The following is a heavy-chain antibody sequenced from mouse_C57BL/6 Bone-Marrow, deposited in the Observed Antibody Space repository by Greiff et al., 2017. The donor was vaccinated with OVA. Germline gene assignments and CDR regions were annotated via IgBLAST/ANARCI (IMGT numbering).Heavy chain of an antibody. CDR3: ARRGSYAFDY. V-gene: IGHV1-59*01. J-gene: IGHJ2*01. D-gene: IGHD1-1*02. Sequence: QVQLQQPGPELVRPGTSVKLSCKASGYTFTSYWMHWVKQRSGKGLEWIGVIDPSDSYTNYNQKFKGKATLTVDTSSSTAYMQLSSLTSEYSAVYCCARRGSYAFDYWGQGTTLTVSS. CDR1: GYTFTSYW. CDR2: IDPSDSYT.